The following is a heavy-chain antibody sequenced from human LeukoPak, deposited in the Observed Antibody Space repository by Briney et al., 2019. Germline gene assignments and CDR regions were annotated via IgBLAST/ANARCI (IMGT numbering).Heavy chain of an antibody. V-gene: IGHV3-23*01. J-gene: IGHJ4*02. CDR3: AKVYSGSYRYFDY. CDR2: ISGSGGST. Sequence: PGGSLRLSCAASGFTFSSYAMSWVRQAPGKGLEWVSAISGSGGSTYYADSVKGRFTISRDNSKNTLYPQMNSLRAEDTAVYYCAKVYSGSYRYFDYWGQGTLVTVSS. D-gene: IGHD1-26*01. CDR1: GFTFSSYA.